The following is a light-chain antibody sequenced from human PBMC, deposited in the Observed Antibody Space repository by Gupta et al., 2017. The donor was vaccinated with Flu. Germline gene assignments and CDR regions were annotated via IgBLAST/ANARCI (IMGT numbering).Light chain of an antibody. Sequence: QSVLTQPPSAPGTPGPWATISCSGSSSTLGSNYVYWYPQLPVTAPKLLIYRNNQRPSGGSASCYSSESGTSAALTISGLRAEEEADYYCAACDESRSGEGVFGGGTKLTVL. CDR3: AACDESRSGEGV. CDR1: SSTLGSNY. V-gene: IGLV1-47*01. CDR2: RNN. J-gene: IGLJ3*02.